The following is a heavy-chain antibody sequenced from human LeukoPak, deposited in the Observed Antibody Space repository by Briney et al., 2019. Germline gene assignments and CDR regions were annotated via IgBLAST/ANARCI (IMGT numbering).Heavy chain of an antibody. Sequence: GGSLRLSCAASGFTFSSYAMSWVRQAPGKGLEWVSAISGSGGSTYYVDSVKGRFTISRDNSKNTLYLQMNSLRAEDTAVYYCAKDWGDYGLGVLIVWGQGTTVTVSS. CDR2: ISGSGGST. CDR3: AKDWGDYGLGVLIV. J-gene: IGHJ6*02. V-gene: IGHV3-23*01. CDR1: GFTFSSYA. D-gene: IGHD4/OR15-4a*01.